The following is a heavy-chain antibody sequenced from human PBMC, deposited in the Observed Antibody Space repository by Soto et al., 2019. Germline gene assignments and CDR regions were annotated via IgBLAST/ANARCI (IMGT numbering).Heavy chain of an antibody. Sequence: QVQLVESGGGVVQPGRSLRLSCAASGLTFSSYAMHWVRQAPGKGLEWVAVISYDGSNKYYADSVKGRFTISRDNSKNTLYLQMNRLRAEDTAVYYCASFSSSWYGYYFDYWGQGTLVTVSS. D-gene: IGHD6-13*01. CDR2: ISYDGSNK. J-gene: IGHJ4*02. CDR3: ASFSSSWYGYYFDY. CDR1: GLTFSSYA. V-gene: IGHV3-30-3*01.